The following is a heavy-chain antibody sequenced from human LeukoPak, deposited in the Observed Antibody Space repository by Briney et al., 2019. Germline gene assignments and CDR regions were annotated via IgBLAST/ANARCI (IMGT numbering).Heavy chain of an antibody. CDR3: ARIYYFGDNNWRYFDN. J-gene: IGHJ4*02. CDR2: IDPDGSEK. Sequence: GGSLRLSCAASGFTFNSYWMSWVRQAPGKGLEWVANIDPDGSEKQYGDSVKGRFTTSRDNAKNSLYLQMNSLRAGDTAIYYCARIYYFGDNNWRYFDNWSQGTLVTVSS. CDR1: GFTFNSYW. V-gene: IGHV3-7*01. D-gene: IGHD3-10*01.